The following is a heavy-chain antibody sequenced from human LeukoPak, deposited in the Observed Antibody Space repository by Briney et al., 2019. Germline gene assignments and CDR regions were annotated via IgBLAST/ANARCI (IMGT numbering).Heavy chain of an antibody. CDR3: ARRFNWFDP. D-gene: IGHD5-24*01. CDR1: GGSISSGGYS. V-gene: IGHV4-30-2*01. J-gene: IGHJ5*02. CDR2: IYHSGST. Sequence: SQTLSLTCAVSGGSISSGGYSWSWIRQPPGKGLEWIGYIYHSGSTNYNPSLKSRVTISVDTSKNQFSLKLSSVTAADTAVYYCARRFNWFDPWGQGTLVTVSS.